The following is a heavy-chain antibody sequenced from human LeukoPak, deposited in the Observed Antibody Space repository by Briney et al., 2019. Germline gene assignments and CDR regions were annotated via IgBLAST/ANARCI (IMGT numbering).Heavy chain of an antibody. Sequence: GASVKVSCKVSGYTLTELSMHWVRQAPGEGLGWKGGFDPEDGETIYAQKFQGRVTMTEDTSTDTAYMELSSLRSEDTAVYYCAGRPKTVIPYIDYWGQGTLVTVSS. CDR2: FDPEDGET. CDR3: AGRPKTVIPYIDY. V-gene: IGHV1-24*01. J-gene: IGHJ4*02. D-gene: IGHD2-21*01. CDR1: GYTLTELS.